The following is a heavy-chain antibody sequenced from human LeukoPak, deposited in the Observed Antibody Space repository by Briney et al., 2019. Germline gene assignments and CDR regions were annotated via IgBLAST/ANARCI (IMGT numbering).Heavy chain of an antibody. CDR2: ISAYNGNT. D-gene: IGHD2-2*02. CDR1: GYTFTSYG. Sequence: ASVKVSCKASGYTFTSYGISWVRQAPGQVLGWMGWISAYNGNTNYAQKLQGRVTMTTDTSTSTAYMELRSLRSDDTAVYYCARLTVPAAIRYYYYGMDVWGQGTTVTVSS. V-gene: IGHV1-18*01. CDR3: ARLTVPAAIRYYYYGMDV. J-gene: IGHJ6*02.